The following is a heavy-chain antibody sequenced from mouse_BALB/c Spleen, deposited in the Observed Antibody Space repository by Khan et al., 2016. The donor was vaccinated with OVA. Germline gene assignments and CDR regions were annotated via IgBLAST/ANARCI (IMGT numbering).Heavy chain of an antibody. CDR2: ISYSGNT. V-gene: IGHV3-2*02. D-gene: IGHD2-4*01. CDR3: ARKDYYDYDPFPY. J-gene: IGHJ3*01. CDR1: GYSITSEFA. Sequence: EVQLVESGPGLVKPSQSLSLTCTVTGYSITSEFAWNWIRQFPGNKLEWMGYISYSGNTRYNPSLKILISITRDTSRNQFFLQLNSVTTEDTATYYCARKDYYDYDPFPYWGQGTLVTVSA.